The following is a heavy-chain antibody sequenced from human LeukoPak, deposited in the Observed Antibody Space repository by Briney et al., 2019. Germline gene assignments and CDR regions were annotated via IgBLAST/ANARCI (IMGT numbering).Heavy chain of an antibody. Sequence: HPGGSLRLSCAVSGLTFSRYAMSWVRQAPGKGLEWVSAISGSGGSTYYADSVKGRFTISRDNSKNTLYLQMNSLRAEDTAVYYCAKVRVEMATIYYFDYWGQGTLVTVSS. V-gene: IGHV3-23*01. CDR2: ISGSGGST. CDR1: GLTFSRYA. J-gene: IGHJ4*02. D-gene: IGHD5-24*01. CDR3: AKVRVEMATIYYFDY.